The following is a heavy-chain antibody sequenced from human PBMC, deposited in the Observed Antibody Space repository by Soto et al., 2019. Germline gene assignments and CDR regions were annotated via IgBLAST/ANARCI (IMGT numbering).Heavy chain of an antibody. Sequence: ASVKVSCKASGYTFTSYGISWVRQAPGQGLEWMGWISAYNGNTNYAQKLQGRVTISADKSISTAYLQWSSLKASDTAMYYCARRADIVVVPAAQDAFDIWGQGTMVTVSS. V-gene: IGHV1-18*01. CDR2: ISAYNGNT. CDR3: ARRADIVVVPAAQDAFDI. CDR1: GYTFTSYG. D-gene: IGHD2-2*01. J-gene: IGHJ3*02.